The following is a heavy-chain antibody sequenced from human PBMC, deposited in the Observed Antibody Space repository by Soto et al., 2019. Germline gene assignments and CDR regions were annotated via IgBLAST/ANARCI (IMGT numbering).Heavy chain of an antibody. J-gene: IGHJ6*02. D-gene: IGHD6-13*01. Sequence: SETLSLTCAVYGGSFSGYYWSWIRQPPGKGLEWIGEINHSGSTNYNPSLKSRVTISVDTSKNQFSLKLSSVTAADTAVYYCARGFIAAAGSGRFPPTQNYCYVMDVWGQGTTVIVSS. V-gene: IGHV4-34*01. CDR1: GGSFSGYY. CDR3: ARGFIAAAGSGRFPPTQNYCYVMDV. CDR2: INHSGST.